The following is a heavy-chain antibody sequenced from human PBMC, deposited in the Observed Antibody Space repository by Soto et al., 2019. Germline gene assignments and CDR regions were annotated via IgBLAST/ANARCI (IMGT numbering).Heavy chain of an antibody. CDR1: GHKLRSYG. V-gene: IGHV1-18*04. CDR3: ARDWGRYYDNRGLFLFC. Sequence: GAPEKVACKASGHKLRSYGTSCARQAPGQGLEWVGSISAYNGDTPYVPKFQDRIMLTTETSTDTAYMELRSLRLDDPAIHYCARDWGRYYDNRGLFLFCWG. J-gene: IGHJ6*03. CDR2: ISAYNGDT. D-gene: IGHD3-16*01.